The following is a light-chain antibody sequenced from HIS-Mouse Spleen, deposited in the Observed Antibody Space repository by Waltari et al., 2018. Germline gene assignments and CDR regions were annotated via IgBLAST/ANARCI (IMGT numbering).Light chain of an antibody. J-gene: IGLJ3*02. V-gene: IGLV2-23*01. Sequence: QSALTQPASVSGSPGQSITISCTGTSSDVGSYNLVSWYQQHPGKAPKLMIYGGSKRPSVGCNRLSGCKSGNTASLTISGLQAEDEADYYCCSYAGSSTWVFGGGTKLTVL. CDR1: SSDVGSYNL. CDR2: GGS. CDR3: CSYAGSSTWV.